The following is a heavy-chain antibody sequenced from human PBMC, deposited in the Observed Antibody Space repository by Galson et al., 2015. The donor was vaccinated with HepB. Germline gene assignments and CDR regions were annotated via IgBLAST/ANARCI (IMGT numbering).Heavy chain of an antibody. CDR2: ISSSSSTI. Sequence: SLRLSCAASGFTFSSYSMNWVRQAPGKGLEWVSYISSSSSTIYYADSVKGRFTTSRDNAKNSLYLQMNSLRDEDTAVYYCARLLDSSGYYYVIDAFDIWGQGTMVTVSS. V-gene: IGHV3-48*02. D-gene: IGHD3-22*01. CDR3: ARLLDSSGYYYVIDAFDI. J-gene: IGHJ3*02. CDR1: GFTFSSYS.